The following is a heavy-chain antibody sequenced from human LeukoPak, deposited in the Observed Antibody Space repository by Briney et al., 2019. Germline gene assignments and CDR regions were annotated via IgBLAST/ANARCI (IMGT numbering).Heavy chain of an antibody. J-gene: IGHJ4*02. D-gene: IGHD3-10*01. CDR2: IYYSGST. CDR3: ARVGFVRGVTDYFDY. CDR1: GGPITTSSYY. Sequence: PSETLSLTCTVSGGPITTSSYYWGWIRQPPGKGLEWIGSIYYSGSTYFNPSLKSRVTISVDTSKSQFPLKLSSVTAADTAVYYCARVGFVRGVTDYFDYWGQGILVTVSS. V-gene: IGHV4-39*01.